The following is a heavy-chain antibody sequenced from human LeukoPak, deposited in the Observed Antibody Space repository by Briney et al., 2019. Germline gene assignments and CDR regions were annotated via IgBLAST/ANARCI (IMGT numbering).Heavy chain of an antibody. CDR2: IYGGGST. CDR3: ARLGSGWSVDY. D-gene: IGHD6-19*01. J-gene: IGHJ4*02. V-gene: IGHV3-66*04. CDR1: GFTVSSNY. Sequence: PGRSLRLSCAASGFTVSSNYMSWVRQAPGKGLEWVSVIYGGGSTYYTDSVKGRFTISRDNSKNTLYLQMNSLRAEDTAVYYCARLGSGWSVDYWGQGTLVTVSS.